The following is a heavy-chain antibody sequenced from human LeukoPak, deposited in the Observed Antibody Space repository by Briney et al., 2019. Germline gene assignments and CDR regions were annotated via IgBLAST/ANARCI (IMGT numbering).Heavy chain of an antibody. J-gene: IGHJ5*02. V-gene: IGHV1-2*02. Sequence: GASVKVSCKASGYTFTGYYMHWVRQAPGQGLEWMGWINPNSGGTNYAQKFQGRVTMTRDTSISTAYMGLSRLRSDDTAVYYCAHSPREYSGYDLLDPWGQGTLVTVSS. D-gene: IGHD5-12*01. CDR3: AHSPREYSGYDLLDP. CDR2: INPNSGGT. CDR1: GYTFTGYY.